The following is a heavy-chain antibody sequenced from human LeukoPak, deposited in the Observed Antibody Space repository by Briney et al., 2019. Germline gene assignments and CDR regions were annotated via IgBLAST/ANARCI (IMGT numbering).Heavy chain of an antibody. CDR3: ARDLRAAAGGGLCNY. J-gene: IGHJ4*02. V-gene: IGHV1-18*01. D-gene: IGHD6-13*01. CDR1: GYTFTSYG. CDR2: ISAYNGNT. Sequence: ASVKVSCKASGYTFTSYGISWVRQAPGQGLEGMGWISAYNGNTNYAQKLQGRVTMTTDTSTSTAYMELRSLRSDDTAVYYCARDLRAAAGGGLCNYCGQATLATASS.